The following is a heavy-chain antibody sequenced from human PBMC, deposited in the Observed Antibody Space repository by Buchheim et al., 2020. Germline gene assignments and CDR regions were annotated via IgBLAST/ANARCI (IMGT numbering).Heavy chain of an antibody. J-gene: IGHJ4*02. D-gene: IGHD3-10*01. V-gene: IGHV3-48*02. CDR1: GFTFSSYS. CDR2: ISSSSSTI. CDR3: ARDRYYGPYSFDY. Sequence: EVQLVESGGGLVQPGGSLRLSCAASGFTFSSYSMNWVRQAPGKGLEWVSYISSSSSTIYYADSVKGRFTISRDNAKNSLYSQMNSLRDEDTAVYYCARDRYYGPYSFDYWGQGTL.